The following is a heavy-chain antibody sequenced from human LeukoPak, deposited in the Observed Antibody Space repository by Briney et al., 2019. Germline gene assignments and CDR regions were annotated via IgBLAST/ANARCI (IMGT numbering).Heavy chain of an antibody. J-gene: IGHJ6*03. V-gene: IGHV3-21*01. Sequence: GGSLRLSCAASGFTLDNYNSNWVRQAPGKGLEWVAPIRSYSSYIHYADSVKGRFTISRDDAKKSLYLQMNGLRAEDTAVYFCARFAEVYYYVDVWGTGTTVIVSS. CDR3: ARFAEVYYYVDV. D-gene: IGHD2-21*01. CDR2: IRSYSSYI. CDR1: GFTLDNYN.